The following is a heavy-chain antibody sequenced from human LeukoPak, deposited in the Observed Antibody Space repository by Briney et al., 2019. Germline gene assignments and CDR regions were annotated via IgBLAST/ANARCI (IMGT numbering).Heavy chain of an antibody. V-gene: IGHV1-2*02. CDR3: ARASNSHRVPFTGIAVAGTQGFDY. Sequence: ASVKVSCKASGYTFTGYYMHWVRQAPGQGLEWMGWINPNSGGTNYAQKFQGRVTMTRDTSISTAYMELSRLRSDDTAVYYCARASNSHRVPFTGIAVAGTQGFDYWGQGTLVTVSS. J-gene: IGHJ4*02. CDR1: GYTFTGYY. CDR2: INPNSGGT. D-gene: IGHD6-19*01.